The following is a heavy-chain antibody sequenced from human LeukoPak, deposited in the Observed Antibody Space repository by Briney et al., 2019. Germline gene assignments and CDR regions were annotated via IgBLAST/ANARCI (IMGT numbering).Heavy chain of an antibody. Sequence: SETLSLTCTVSGCSISSSSYYWGWIRQPPGKGLEWLGSIYYSGSTYYNPSLKSRVTISVDTSKNQFSLKLSSVTAADTAVYYCERGLGGDYYDSSGYPNNWGQGTLVTVSS. CDR1: GCSISSSSYY. CDR2: IYYSGST. J-gene: IGHJ4*02. V-gene: IGHV4-39*07. CDR3: ERGLGGDYYDSSGYPNN. D-gene: IGHD3-22*01.